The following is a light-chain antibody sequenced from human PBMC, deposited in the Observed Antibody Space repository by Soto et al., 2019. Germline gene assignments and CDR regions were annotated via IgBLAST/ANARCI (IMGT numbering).Light chain of an antibody. CDR1: QSVSSTY. CDR2: GAS. CDR3: QQYGNSPWT. J-gene: IGKJ1*01. Sequence: EIVLTQSPGTLSLSPGERATLSCRASQSVSSTYLAWYQQKPGQAPRLLIYGASSRATGIPDRFSGSGSGTDFTLNLSRLEPEDFAVYYCQQYGNSPWTFGQGTKVEIK. V-gene: IGKV3-20*01.